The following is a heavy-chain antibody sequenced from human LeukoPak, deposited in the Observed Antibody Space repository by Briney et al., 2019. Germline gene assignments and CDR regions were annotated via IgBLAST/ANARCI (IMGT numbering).Heavy chain of an antibody. J-gene: IGHJ4*02. D-gene: IGHD3-22*01. CDR3: ARENYYDSSGYYGAFDY. V-gene: IGHV3-30*02. Sequence: GGSLRLSCAASGFSFRNYGMYWVRQAPGKGLEWVSFIRDDGDDQYYADSVKGRFTISRDNSKNTLYLQMNSLRAEDTAVYYCARENYYDSSGYYGAFDYWGQGTLVTVSS. CDR2: IRDDGDDQ. CDR1: GFSFRNYG.